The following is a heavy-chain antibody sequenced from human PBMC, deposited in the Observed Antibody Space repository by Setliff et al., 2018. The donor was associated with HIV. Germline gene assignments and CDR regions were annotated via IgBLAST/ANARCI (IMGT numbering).Heavy chain of an antibody. J-gene: IGHJ6*03. CDR2: MYHSGTT. Sequence: SETLSLTCAVSGASVSDTIWWSWVRQSPGKGLEWIGEMYHSGTTHYNPSLKSRVTLSLDKSRNQISLKVTSVTATDTAVYYCARQREVYGTVYYYYMDVWGKGTTVTVSS. CDR3: ARQREVYGTVYYYYMDV. V-gene: IGHV4-4*02. CDR1: GASVSDTIW. D-gene: IGHD4-17*01.